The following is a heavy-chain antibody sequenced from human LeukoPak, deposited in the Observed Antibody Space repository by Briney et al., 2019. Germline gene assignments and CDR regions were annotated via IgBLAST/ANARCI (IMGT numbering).Heavy chain of an antibody. V-gene: IGHV3-23*01. CDR1: GFTFSSYA. CDR3: AKERSASYYYDSSGYSNYNFDY. D-gene: IGHD3-22*01. CDR2: ISGSGGNT. J-gene: IGHJ4*02. Sequence: GGSLRLSCAASGFTFSSYAMSWVRQAPGKGMEWISAISGSGGNTNYADSVKGRFTISRDNSKNTLYLQMNSLRAEDTAVYYCAKERSASYYYDSSGYSNYNFDYWGQGTLVTISS.